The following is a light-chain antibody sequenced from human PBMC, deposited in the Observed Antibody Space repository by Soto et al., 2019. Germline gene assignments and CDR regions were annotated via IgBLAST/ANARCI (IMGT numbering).Light chain of an antibody. CDR2: GAS. CDR3: QQYGSSLPST. J-gene: IGKJ5*01. CDR1: QSVSSSY. Sequence: EIVLTQSPGTLSLSPGERATLSCRASQSVSSSYLAWYQQKPGQAPRLLIYGASSRATGIPDRFSGSGSGTDFTLTISRLEPEDLAVYSCQQYGSSLPSTFGQGTRLEIK. V-gene: IGKV3-20*01.